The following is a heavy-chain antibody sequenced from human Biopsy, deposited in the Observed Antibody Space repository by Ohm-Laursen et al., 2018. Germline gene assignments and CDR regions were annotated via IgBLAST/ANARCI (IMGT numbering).Heavy chain of an antibody. Sequence: LETLSLTCNVSGGLNSNYYWSWVRQSAGKGLEWIGRLYTSGDTNYNPSLKSRVSVSEDTSRRQFSLRLTSVTAADTAVYYCATGPKRLTGTSYFESWGRGILVTVSS. CDR3: ATGPKRLTGTSYFES. CDR1: GGLNSNYY. J-gene: IGHJ4*02. CDR2: LYTSGDT. D-gene: IGHD1-7*01. V-gene: IGHV4-4*07.